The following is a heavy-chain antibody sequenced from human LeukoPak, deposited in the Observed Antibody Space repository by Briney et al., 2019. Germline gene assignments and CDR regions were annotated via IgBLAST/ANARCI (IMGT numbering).Heavy chain of an antibody. CDR3: ARVGCSSTSCYLDYMDV. Sequence: SETLSLTCTVSGGSISSYYWSWIRQPAGKGLEWIGRIYTSGSTNYNPSLKSRVTISVDTSKNQFSLKLSSVTAADTAVYYCARVGCSSTSCYLDYMDVWGKGTTVTVSS. CDR2: IYTSGST. CDR1: GGSISSYY. D-gene: IGHD2-2*01. V-gene: IGHV4-4*07. J-gene: IGHJ6*03.